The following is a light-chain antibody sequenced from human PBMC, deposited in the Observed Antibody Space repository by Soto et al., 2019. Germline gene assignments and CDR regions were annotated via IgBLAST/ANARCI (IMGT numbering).Light chain of an antibody. CDR2: KVS. J-gene: IGKJ2*01. V-gene: IGKV2-30*02. CDR3: IQGTHWPYT. Sequence: IVMTQTPLSSPVTLGQPASISCRSSQSLVHSDGNTYLSWFQQRPGQPPRRLICKVSNRDSGVPDRFSGSASGTDFTLKISRVEAEDVAVYYCIQGTHWPYTFGQGTKVDIK. CDR1: QSLVHSDGNTY.